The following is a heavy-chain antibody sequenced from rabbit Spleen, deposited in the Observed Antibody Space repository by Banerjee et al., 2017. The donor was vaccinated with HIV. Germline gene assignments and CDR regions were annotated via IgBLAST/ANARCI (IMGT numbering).Heavy chain of an antibody. CDR2: IDPVFGTT. CDR1: GVSFSDKDV. D-gene: IGHD3-1*01. J-gene: IGHJ4*01. CDR3: ARDGDDAGYDFFL. Sequence: EQLEESGGGLVKPEGSLTLTCKASGVSFSDKDVMCWVRQAPGKGLEWIGYIDPVFGTTHYASWVNGRFTISNDNAQNTLYLQMTSLTAADTATYFCARDGDDAGYDFFLWGPGTLVTVS. V-gene: IGHV1S45*01.